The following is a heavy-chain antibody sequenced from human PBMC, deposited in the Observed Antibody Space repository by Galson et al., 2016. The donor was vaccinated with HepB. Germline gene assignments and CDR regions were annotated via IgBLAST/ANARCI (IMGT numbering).Heavy chain of an antibody. CDR1: GFTFSTYV. CDR2: ISYDGNNK. Sequence: SLRLSCAASGFTFSTYVLHWVRQAPGKGLEWLAVISYDGNNKYYADSVKGRFTISRDNSKNTPYLQMNSLRAEDTAVYYCATSYGDNYYRYFDYWGQGTLVTVSS. V-gene: IGHV3-30-3*01. D-gene: IGHD4-17*01. CDR3: ATSYGDNYYRYFDY. J-gene: IGHJ4*02.